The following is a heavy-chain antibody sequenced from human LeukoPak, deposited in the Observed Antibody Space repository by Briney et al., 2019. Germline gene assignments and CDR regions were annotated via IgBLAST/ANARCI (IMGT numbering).Heavy chain of an antibody. CDR3: AVRSGSYYTLDY. CDR1: GYTFTSYY. Sequence: ASVKVSCKASGYTFTSYYMHWVRQAPGQGLEWMGIINPSGGSTSYAQKFQGRVTMTRDMSTSTVYMELSSLRSEDTAVYYCAVRSGSYYTLDYWGQGTLVTVSS. D-gene: IGHD3-10*01. CDR2: INPSGGST. J-gene: IGHJ4*02. V-gene: IGHV1-46*01.